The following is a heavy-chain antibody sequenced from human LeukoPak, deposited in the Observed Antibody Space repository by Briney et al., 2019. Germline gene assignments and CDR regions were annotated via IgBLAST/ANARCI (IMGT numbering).Heavy chain of an antibody. CDR2: ISGGGGTT. CDR3: AKDRYSNYGNWFDP. V-gene: IGHV3-23*01. D-gene: IGHD4-11*01. Sequence: PGGSLRLSCAASALIFGEYAMNWVRQAPGKGLEWVSAISGGGGTTHYADSVKGRFAVSRDNSKNILYLQMTNLRHEDTALYYCAKDRYSNYGNWFDPWGQGTQVTVIS. J-gene: IGHJ5*02. CDR1: ALIFGEYA.